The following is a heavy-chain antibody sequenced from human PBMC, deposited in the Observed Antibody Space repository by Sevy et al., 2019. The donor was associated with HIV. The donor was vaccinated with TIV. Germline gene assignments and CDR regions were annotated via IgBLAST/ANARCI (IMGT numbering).Heavy chain of an antibody. Sequence: GGSLRLSCVASGFNLSPYWMTWVRQAPGKGLEWVANIKQDGNEKYYVDSVKGRFTASRDNAKNVLYLQMYSRRVEDTAVYFCARNTYHYDSNTYYPVYWGQGTRVTVSS. D-gene: IGHD3-22*01. J-gene: IGHJ4*02. CDR1: GFNLSPYW. CDR2: IKQDGNEK. V-gene: IGHV3-7*01. CDR3: ARNTYHYDSNTYYPVY.